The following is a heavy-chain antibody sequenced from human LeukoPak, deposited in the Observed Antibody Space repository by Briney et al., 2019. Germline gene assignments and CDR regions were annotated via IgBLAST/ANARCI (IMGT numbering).Heavy chain of an antibody. J-gene: IGHJ3*02. CDR2: ISSSGGNT. Sequence: GGSLRLSCVVSGTTFSTYAMGWVRQAPGKGLEWVSTISSSGGNTYYADSVKGRFTISRDHSKNTLYMQMNSLRADDTAVYYCAKVSAAAGTSGAFDIWGQGTMVTVSS. CDR3: AKVSAAAGTSGAFDI. V-gene: IGHV3-23*01. CDR1: GTTFSTYA. D-gene: IGHD6-13*01.